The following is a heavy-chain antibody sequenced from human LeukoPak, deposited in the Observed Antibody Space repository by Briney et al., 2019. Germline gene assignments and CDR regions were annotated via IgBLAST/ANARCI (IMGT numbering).Heavy chain of an antibody. V-gene: IGHV4-34*01. Sequence: NASETLSLTCAVYGGSFSGYYWSWIRQPPGKGLEWIGEINHSGSTNYNPSLKSRVTISADTSKNQFSLKLSSVTAADTAVYYCARVNWGYSYWGQGTLVTVSS. D-gene: IGHD7-27*01. CDR1: GGSFSGYY. J-gene: IGHJ4*02. CDR3: ARVNWGYSY. CDR2: INHSGST.